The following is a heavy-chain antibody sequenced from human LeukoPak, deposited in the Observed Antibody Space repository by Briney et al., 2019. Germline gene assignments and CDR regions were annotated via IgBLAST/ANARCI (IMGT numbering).Heavy chain of an antibody. CDR2: IYTSGST. CDR3: ARAESPYCGGDCYPKEDAFDI. Sequence: SETLSLTCTVSGGSISSYYWSWIQQPAGKGLEWIGRIYTSGSTNYNPSLKSRVTMSVDTSKNQFSLKLSSVTAADTAVYYCARAESPYCGGDCYPKEDAFDIWGQGTMVTVSS. J-gene: IGHJ3*02. V-gene: IGHV4-4*07. CDR1: GGSISSYY. D-gene: IGHD2-21*02.